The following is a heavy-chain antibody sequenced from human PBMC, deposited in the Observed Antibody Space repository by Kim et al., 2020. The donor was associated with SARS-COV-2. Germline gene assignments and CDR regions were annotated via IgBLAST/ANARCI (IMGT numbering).Heavy chain of an antibody. CDR2: IIPIFGTA. D-gene: IGHD3-10*01. CDR1: GGTFSSYA. CDR3: ATTRYYGSGSYL. V-gene: IGHV1-69*13. Sequence: SVKVSCKASGGTFSSYAISWVRQAPGQGLEWMGGIIPIFGTANYAQKFQGRVTITADESTSTAYMELSSLRSEDTAVYYCATTRYYGSGSYLWGQGTLVTVSS. J-gene: IGHJ4*02.